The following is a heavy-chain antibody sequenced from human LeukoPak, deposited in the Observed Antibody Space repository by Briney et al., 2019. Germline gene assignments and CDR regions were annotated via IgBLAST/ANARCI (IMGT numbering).Heavy chain of an antibody. CDR1: GGSIISAVHY. CDR3: ARRIVGATANFDY. V-gene: IGHV4-39*01. CDR2: ILYTGSS. Sequence: PSETLSLTCSVSGGSIISAVHYGDWIRQPPGKGLEGIGSILYTGSSWVKPSLHSRASISVDTSRNQFSLRLYSVSATDTALYYCARRIVGATANFDYWGQGTLATVSS. D-gene: IGHD1-26*01. J-gene: IGHJ4*02.